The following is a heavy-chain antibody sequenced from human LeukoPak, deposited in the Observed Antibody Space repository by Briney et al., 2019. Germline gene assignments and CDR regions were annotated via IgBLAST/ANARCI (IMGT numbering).Heavy chain of an antibody. CDR1: GYTFTSYY. CDR3: SAVVVRGAITLDY. Sequence: ASVKVSCKASGYTFTSYYMHWVRQAPGQGLEWMGIINPSGGSTSYAQKFQGRVTMTRDTSTSTVYMELSSLRSEDTAVYYCSAVVVRGAITLDYWGQGTLVTVSS. CDR2: INPSGGST. D-gene: IGHD3-10*01. V-gene: IGHV1-46*01. J-gene: IGHJ4*02.